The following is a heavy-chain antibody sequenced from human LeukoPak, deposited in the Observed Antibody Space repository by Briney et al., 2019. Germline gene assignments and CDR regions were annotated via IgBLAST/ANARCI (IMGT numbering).Heavy chain of an antibody. D-gene: IGHD2-21*02. V-gene: IGHV4-39*07. CDR1: GGSISSSSYY. J-gene: IGHJ1*01. Sequence: PSETLSLTCTVSGGSISSSSYYWGWIRQPPGKGLEWIGSIYYSGSTYYNPSLKSRVTISVDTSKNQFSLKLSSVTAADTAVYYCARSCGGDCYSTFQHWGQGTLVTVSS. CDR3: ARSCGGDCYSTFQH. CDR2: IYYSGST.